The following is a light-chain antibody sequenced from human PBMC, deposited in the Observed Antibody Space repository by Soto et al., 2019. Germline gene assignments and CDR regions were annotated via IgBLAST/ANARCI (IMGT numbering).Light chain of an antibody. Sequence: EIVLTQSPATLSLSPGQSSTLSCRASQNISVYLAWYRQKPGQTPRLLIYAAYNRATGIPARFSGSGSGTDFTLTISSLEPEDFAVYYCQQYDNSPITFGQGTRLEIK. CDR2: AAY. CDR3: QQYDNSPIT. V-gene: IGKV3-11*01. CDR1: QNISVY. J-gene: IGKJ5*01.